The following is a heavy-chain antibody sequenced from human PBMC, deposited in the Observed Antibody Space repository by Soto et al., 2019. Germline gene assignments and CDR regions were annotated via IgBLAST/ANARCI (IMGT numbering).Heavy chain of an antibody. V-gene: IGHV4-31*03. CDR3: ARDGRYFYWSYYYMDV. D-gene: IGHD3-9*01. CDR2: IYYSGST. Sequence: QVQLQESGPGLVKPSQTLSLTCTVSGGSISSGGYYWSWIRQHPGKGLEWIGYIYYSGSTYYNPCLKSRVTISVDPSKNQFSLKLSSVTAADTAVYYCARDGRYFYWSYYYMDVWGKGTTVTVSS. J-gene: IGHJ6*03. CDR1: GGSISSGGYY.